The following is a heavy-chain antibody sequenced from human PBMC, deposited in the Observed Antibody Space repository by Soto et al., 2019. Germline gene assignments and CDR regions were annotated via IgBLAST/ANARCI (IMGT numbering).Heavy chain of an antibody. CDR1: GFTFDYYA. CDR2: ISWNSGNI. J-gene: IGHJ4*02. V-gene: IGHV3-9*01. CDR3: AKDNTQGITTFGGSAVKGTSFES. Sequence: EVQLVESGGGLVQPGRSLRLSCTASGFTFDYYAMHWVRQAPGKGLEWVSGISWNSGNIGYADSVRGPFTISRDKAKNSLYLQMNTLRPDDTAMSYCAKDNTQGITTFGGSAVKGTSFESWGQGTLFTVS. D-gene: IGHD3-16*01.